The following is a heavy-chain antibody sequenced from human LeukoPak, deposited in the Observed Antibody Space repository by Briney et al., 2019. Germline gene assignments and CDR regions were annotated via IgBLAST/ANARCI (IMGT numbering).Heavy chain of an antibody. CDR2: IYYSGST. CDR3: ARDLVTVTKGFDI. V-gene: IGHV4-39*07. Sequence: SETLSLTCTVSGGSISSSSYYWGWIRQPPGKGLEWIGSIYYSGSTYYNPSLKSRVTISVDTSRNQFSLRLSSVTAADTAVYYCARDLVTVTKGFDIWGQGTMVSVSS. CDR1: GGSISSSSYY. J-gene: IGHJ3*02. D-gene: IGHD4-17*01.